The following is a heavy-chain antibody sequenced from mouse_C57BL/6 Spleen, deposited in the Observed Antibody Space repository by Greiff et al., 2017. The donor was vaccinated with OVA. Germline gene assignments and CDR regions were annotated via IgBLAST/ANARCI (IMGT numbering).Heavy chain of an antibody. J-gene: IGHJ1*03. CDR2: IYPGGGYT. D-gene: IGHD2-3*01. CDR3: ARSIYDGYYVRYFDV. V-gene: IGHV1-63*01. CDR1: GYTFTNYW. Sequence: QVHVKQSGAELVRPGTSVKMSCKASGYTFTNYWIGWAKQRPGHGLEWIGDIYPGGGYTNYNEKFKGKATLTADKSSSTAYMQFSSLTSEDSAIYYCARSIYDGYYVRYFDVWGTGTTVTVSS.